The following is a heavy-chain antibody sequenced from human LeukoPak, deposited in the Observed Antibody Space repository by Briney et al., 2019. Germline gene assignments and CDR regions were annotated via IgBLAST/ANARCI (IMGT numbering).Heavy chain of an antibody. CDR3: ARSFDSGSYYPLDAFDI. D-gene: IGHD3-10*01. V-gene: IGHV1-18*01. CDR1: GYTFTSYG. J-gene: IGHJ3*02. Sequence: ASVKVSCKASGYTFTSYGISWVRQAPGQGLEWMGWISAYNGNTNYAQKLQGRVTITADESTSTAYMELSSLRSEDTAVYYCARSFDSGSYYPLDAFDIWGQGTMVTVSS. CDR2: ISAYNGNT.